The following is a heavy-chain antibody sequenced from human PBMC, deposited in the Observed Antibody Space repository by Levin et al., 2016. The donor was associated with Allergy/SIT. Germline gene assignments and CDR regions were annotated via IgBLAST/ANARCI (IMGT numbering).Heavy chain of an antibody. CDR3: AKLGHGDSHYYYYYGMDV. J-gene: IGHJ6*02. V-gene: IGHV3-9*01. CDR1: GFTFDDYA. CDR2: ISWNSGSI. Sequence: SLKISCAASGFTFDDYAMHWVRQAPGKGLEWVSGISWNSGSIGYADSVKGRFTISRDNAKNSLYLQMNSLRAEDTALYYCAKLGHGDSHYYYYYGMDVWGQGTTVTVSS. D-gene: IGHD4-17*01.